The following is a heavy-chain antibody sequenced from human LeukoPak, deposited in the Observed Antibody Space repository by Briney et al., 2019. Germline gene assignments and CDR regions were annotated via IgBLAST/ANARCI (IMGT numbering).Heavy chain of an antibody. CDR3: ARTDDFWSGYAFDI. V-gene: IGHV3-7*01. D-gene: IGHD3-3*01. J-gene: IGHJ3*02. CDR2: IKQDGSEK. Sequence: GGSLRLSCAASGFTFSSYWMSWVRQAPGKGLEWVANIKQDGSEKYYVDSVKGRFPISRDNAKNSLYLQMNSLRAEDTAVYYCARTDDFWSGYAFDIRGQGTMVTVSS. CDR1: GFTFSSYW.